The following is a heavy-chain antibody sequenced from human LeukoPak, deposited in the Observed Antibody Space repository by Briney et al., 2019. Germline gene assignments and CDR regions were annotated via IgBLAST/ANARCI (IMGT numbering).Heavy chain of an antibody. CDR1: GGSISSSSYY. D-gene: IGHD6-19*01. J-gene: IGHJ5*02. CDR3: ARYSSGWYGA. Sequence: SETLSLTCTVSGGSISSSSYYWGWIRQPPGKGLEWIGNIYYSGSTYYNPSLKSRVTISVDTSKNQFSLKLSSVTAADTAVYYCARYSSGWYGAWGQGTLVTVSS. CDR2: IYYSGST. V-gene: IGHV4-39*07.